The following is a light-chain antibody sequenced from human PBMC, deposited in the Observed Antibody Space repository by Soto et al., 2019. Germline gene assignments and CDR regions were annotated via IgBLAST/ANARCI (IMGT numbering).Light chain of an antibody. CDR2: AAS. CDR3: PQYYSYPCT. Sequence: AIRMTQSPSSFSASTGDRVTITCRASQGISSYVAWYQQKPGKAPKLLIYAASTLQSGVPSRFSGSGSGTYFTLTISCLQTEDFATYNCPQYYSYPCTYGQGTKME. V-gene: IGKV1-8*01. CDR1: QGISSY. J-gene: IGKJ2*02.